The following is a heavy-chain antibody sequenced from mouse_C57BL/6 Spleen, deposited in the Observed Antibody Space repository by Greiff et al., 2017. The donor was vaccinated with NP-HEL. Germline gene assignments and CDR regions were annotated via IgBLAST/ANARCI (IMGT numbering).Heavy chain of an antibody. Sequence: VQLQQCGAELARPGASVKMSCKASGYTFTSYTMHWVKQRPGQGLEWIGYINPSSGYTKYNQKFKDKATLTADKSSSTAYMQLSSLTSEDSAVYYCARVNDYDGFYFDYWGQGTTLTVSS. CDR2: INPSSGYT. J-gene: IGHJ2*01. D-gene: IGHD2-4*01. CDR3: ARVNDYDGFYFDY. CDR1: GYTFTSYT. V-gene: IGHV1-4*01.